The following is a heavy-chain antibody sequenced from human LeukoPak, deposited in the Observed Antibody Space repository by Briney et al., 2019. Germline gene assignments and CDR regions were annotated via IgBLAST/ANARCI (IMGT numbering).Heavy chain of an antibody. D-gene: IGHD1-26*01. CDR2: IYHSGAT. J-gene: IGHJ6*03. CDR3: ARHGSYYYYYYMDV. V-gene: IGHV4-4*02. Sequence: SGTLSLTCTVSGGSIDTSNWWSWVRQPPGKGLEWIGQIYHSGATNYRPSLMSRVTISVDTSKNQFSLKLSSVTAADTAVYYCARHGSYYYYYYMDVWGKGTTVTVSS. CDR1: GGSIDTSNW.